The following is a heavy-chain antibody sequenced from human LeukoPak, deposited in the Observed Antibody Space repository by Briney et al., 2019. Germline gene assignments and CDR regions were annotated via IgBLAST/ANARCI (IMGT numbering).Heavy chain of an antibody. J-gene: IGHJ4*02. CDR1: GGSITSYY. CDR2: IYYTGST. Sequence: SETLSLTCTVSGGSITSYYWNWIRQPPGKGLEWIGYIYYTGSTNSNPSLRSRVTMSLDTSKNQFSLKLSSVTATDTARYYCAGSYFYDGNRYFDYWGQGALVTVSS. D-gene: IGHD3-22*01. V-gene: IGHV4-59*08. CDR3: AGSYFYDGNRYFDY.